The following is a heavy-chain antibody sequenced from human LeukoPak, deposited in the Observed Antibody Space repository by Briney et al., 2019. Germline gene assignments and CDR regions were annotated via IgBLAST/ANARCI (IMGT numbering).Heavy chain of an antibody. V-gene: IGHV4-59*01. CDR1: GGSIRTYY. D-gene: IGHD6-6*01. CDR2: IYHSGST. CDR3: ARGGAARLHFQN. J-gene: IGHJ1*01. Sequence: NPSETLSLTCTVSGGSIRTYYWNWIRQPPGKGLEWIGYIYHSGSTNYNPSLQSRVTISVDTSKNQFSLNLNSVTAADTAVYYCARGGAARLHFQNWGQGTLVTVSS.